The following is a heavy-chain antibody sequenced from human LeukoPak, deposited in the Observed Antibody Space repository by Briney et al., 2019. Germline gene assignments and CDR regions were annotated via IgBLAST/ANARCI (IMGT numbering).Heavy chain of an antibody. V-gene: IGHV4-59*01. D-gene: IGHD3-10*01. CDR3: ARGEPYYYGSGTLVDYFDY. CDR1: GVSISSYY. J-gene: IGHJ4*02. Sequence: SETLSLSCTVSGVSISSYYWSWIRQPLGKGLEWIGYISYSGSTNYNPSLKSRVTISVDTSKNQFSLKLNSVTAADTAVYYCARGEPYYYGSGTLVDYFDYWGQGTLVTVSS. CDR2: ISYSGST.